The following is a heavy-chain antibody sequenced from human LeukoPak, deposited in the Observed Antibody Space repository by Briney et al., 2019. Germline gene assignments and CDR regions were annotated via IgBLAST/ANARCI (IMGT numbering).Heavy chain of an antibody. D-gene: IGHD3-10*01. J-gene: IGHJ4*02. Sequence: GGSLRLSCAASGFTFSSCGMHWVRQAPGKGLEWVAVISYDGSNKYYADSVKGRFTISRDNSKNTLYLQMNSLRAEDTAVYYCARSYGSGSYFHYWGQGTLVTVSS. CDR3: ARSYGSGSYFHY. CDR2: ISYDGSNK. V-gene: IGHV3-30*03. CDR1: GFTFSSCG.